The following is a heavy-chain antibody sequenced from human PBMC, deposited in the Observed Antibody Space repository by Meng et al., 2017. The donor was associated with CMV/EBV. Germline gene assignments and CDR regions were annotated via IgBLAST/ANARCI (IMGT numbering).Heavy chain of an antibody. CDR3: NLDILTGYEAYGMDV. V-gene: IGHV1-2*02. CDR1: VYTFTGYY. D-gene: IGHD3-9*01. Sequence: ASVLVSCTASVYTFTGYYMHWVRQAPGQGLEWMGWINPNSGGTGYAQKCQGRVTMTRNTSIRTAYMELSSLRSEHTAVYYCNLDILTGYEAYGMDVWGQGTTVTVSS. J-gene: IGHJ6*02. CDR2: INPNSGGT.